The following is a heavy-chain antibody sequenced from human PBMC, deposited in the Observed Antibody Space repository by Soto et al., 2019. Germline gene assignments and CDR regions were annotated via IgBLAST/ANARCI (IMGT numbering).Heavy chain of an antibody. CDR2: IFYSGISGST. J-gene: IGHJ5*02. V-gene: IGHV4-59*01. CDR1: GGSINSYY. Sequence: SETLSLTCSVSGGSINSYYWSWIRQPPGKGLEWIGYIFYSGISGSTNYNPSLKSRVTISVDTSKNQFSLKVSSVTAADTAVYYCAKSALGWLDPWGPGTLLTLSS. CDR3: AKSALGWLDP. D-gene: IGHD3-16*02.